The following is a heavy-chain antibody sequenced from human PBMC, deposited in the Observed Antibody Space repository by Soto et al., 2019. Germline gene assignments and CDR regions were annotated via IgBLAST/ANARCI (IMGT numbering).Heavy chain of an antibody. V-gene: IGHV1-45*02. CDR1: GYTFTYRY. CDR2: IRAYNGNT. J-gene: IGHJ3*02. CDR3: ARGYGDYVETNAFDI. Sequence: SVKVSCKASGYTFTYRYLHWVRQAPGQALEWMGWIRAYNGNTNYAQKFQDRVTITRDTSMSTAYMELRSLRSDDTAVYYCARGYGDYVETNAFDIWGQGTMVTVSS. D-gene: IGHD4-17*01.